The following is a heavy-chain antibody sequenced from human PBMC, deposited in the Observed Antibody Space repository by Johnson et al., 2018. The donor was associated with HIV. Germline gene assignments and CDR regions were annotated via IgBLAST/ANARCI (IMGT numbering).Heavy chain of an antibody. D-gene: IGHD1-7*01. CDR3: AKDQWYNWNYVSPDAFDI. J-gene: IGHJ3*02. CDR2: ISTSGSTI. CDR1: GFTFSDYY. Sequence: QVQLVESGGGLVKPGGSLRLSCLASGFTFSDYYMSWIRQAPGRGLDWVSYISTSGSTINYADSVKGRFTISRDNSKNTLYLQMNSLRAEDTAVYYCAKDQWYNWNYVSPDAFDIWGQGTMVTVSS. V-gene: IGHV3-11*04.